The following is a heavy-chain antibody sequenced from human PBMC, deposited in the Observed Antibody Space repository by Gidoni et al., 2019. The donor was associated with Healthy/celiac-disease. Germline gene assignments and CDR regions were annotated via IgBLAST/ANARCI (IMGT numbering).Heavy chain of an antibody. V-gene: IGHV3-48*03. CDR2: ISSSGSTI. Sequence: EVQLVASGGGLVQPGGSLRLSCAASGFTFSSYEMNWVRQAPGKGLEWVAYISSSGSTIYYADSVKGRFTISRDNAKNSLYLQMNSLRAEDTAVYYCASPKRGDFWSGPVLWYYGMDVWGQGTTVTVSS. D-gene: IGHD3-3*01. J-gene: IGHJ6*02. CDR1: GFTFSSYE. CDR3: ASPKRGDFWSGPVLWYYGMDV.